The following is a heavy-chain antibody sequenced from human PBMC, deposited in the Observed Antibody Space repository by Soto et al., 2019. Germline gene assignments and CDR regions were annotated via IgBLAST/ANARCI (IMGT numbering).Heavy chain of an antibody. V-gene: IGHV3-15*01. CDR3: TTAPAPEGRYFDWLLPFNYYMDV. CDR1: GFTFSNAW. Sequence: GGSLRLSCAASGFTFSNAWMSWVRQAPGKGLEWVGRIKSKTDGGTTDYAAPVKGRFTISRDDSKNTLYLQMNSLKTEDTAVYYCTTAPAPEGRYFDWLLPFNYYMDVWGKGTTVTVSS. J-gene: IGHJ6*03. CDR2: IKSKTDGGTT. D-gene: IGHD3-9*01.